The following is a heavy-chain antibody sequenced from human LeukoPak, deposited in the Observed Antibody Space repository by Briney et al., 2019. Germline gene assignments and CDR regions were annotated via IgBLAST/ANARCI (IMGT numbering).Heavy chain of an antibody. V-gene: IGHV4-39*01. CDR3: ARHLQYYFDY. J-gene: IGHJ4*02. D-gene: IGHD4-11*01. CDR2: IYYSGST. CDR1: GGSISSSSYY. Sequence: SETLSLTCTVSGGSISSSSYYWGWIRQPPGKGLEWIGSIYYSGSTYYNPSLKSRVTISVDTSKNQFSLKLSSVIAADTAVYYCARHLQYYFDYWGQGTLVTVSS.